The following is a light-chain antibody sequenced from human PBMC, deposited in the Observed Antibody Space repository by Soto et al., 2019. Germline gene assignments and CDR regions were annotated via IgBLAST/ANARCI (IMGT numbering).Light chain of an antibody. Sequence: QSALTQPASVSGSPGQSITISCTGTSYDVGGYDYVSWFQQHPGQAPKLIIYEVTYRPSGVSNRFSGSKSGNTASLTISGLQAGDEADYYRSSYPSRSPLVFGGGPKLTVL. CDR2: EVT. V-gene: IGLV2-14*01. CDR1: SYDVGGYDY. J-gene: IGLJ2*01. CDR3: SSYPSRSPLV.